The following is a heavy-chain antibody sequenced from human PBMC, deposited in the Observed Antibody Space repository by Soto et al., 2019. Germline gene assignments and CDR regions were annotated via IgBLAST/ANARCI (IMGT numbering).Heavy chain of an antibody. Sequence: GGSLRLSCAASGFTFDDYAMHWVRQAPGKGLEWVSGISWNSGSIGYADSVKGRFTISRDNAKNSLYLQMNSLRGEDTALYYCAKDQGIAAAGVDYWGQGTLVTVSS. CDR2: ISWNSGSI. J-gene: IGHJ4*02. V-gene: IGHV3-9*01. CDR3: AKDQGIAAAGVDY. CDR1: GFTFDDYA. D-gene: IGHD6-13*01.